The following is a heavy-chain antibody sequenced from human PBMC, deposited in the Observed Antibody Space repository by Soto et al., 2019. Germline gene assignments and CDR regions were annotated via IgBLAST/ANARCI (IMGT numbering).Heavy chain of an antibody. V-gene: IGHV4-30-2*01. CDR1: GGSISSGGYS. J-gene: IGHJ4*02. CDR2: IYHSGST. Sequence: ILSLTCAVSGGSISSGGYSWSWIRQPPGKGLEWIGYIYHSGSTYYNPSLKSRVTISVDRSKNQFSLKLSSVTAADTAVYYCARGNVVPLDYWGQGTLVTVSS. CDR3: ARGNVVPLDY. D-gene: IGHD2-21*01.